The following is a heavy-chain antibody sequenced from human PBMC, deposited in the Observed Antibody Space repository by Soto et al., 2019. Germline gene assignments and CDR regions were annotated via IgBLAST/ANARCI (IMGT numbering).Heavy chain of an antibody. J-gene: IGHJ5*02. CDR3: ARALNYYDSSGYYSVAYNWFDP. CDR2: INPSGGST. V-gene: IGHV1-46*01. Sequence: ASVKVSCKASGYTFTSYYMHWVRQAPGQGLEWMGIINPSGGSTSYAQKFQGRVTMTRDTSTSTVYMELSSLRSEDTAVYYCARALNYYDSSGYYSVAYNWFDPWGQGXQVTVYS. D-gene: IGHD3-22*01. CDR1: GYTFTSYY.